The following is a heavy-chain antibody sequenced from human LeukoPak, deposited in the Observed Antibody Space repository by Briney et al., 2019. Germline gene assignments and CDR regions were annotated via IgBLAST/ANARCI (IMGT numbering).Heavy chain of an antibody. CDR1: GFTFSSYS. J-gene: IGHJ4*02. D-gene: IGHD6-19*01. CDR3: ARGITHGWLVAVY. CDR2: ISTSSYI. V-gene: IGHV3-21*01. Sequence: PGGSLRLSCAASGFTFSSYSMNWVRQAPGKGLKGVSSISTSSYIYYSDSVKGRFTISRDNDQNPLYLQMNSLRAEDTAVYYCARGITHGWLVAVYWGQGPRVTGPS.